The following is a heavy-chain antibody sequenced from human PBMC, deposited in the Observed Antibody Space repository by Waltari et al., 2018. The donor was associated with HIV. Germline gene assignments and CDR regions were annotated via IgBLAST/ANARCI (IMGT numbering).Heavy chain of an antibody. D-gene: IGHD3-22*01. CDR1: GFTFSNYA. CDR3: AKEGIIVITDAFDI. V-gene: IGHV3-23*01. Sequence: EVQLLESGGGLVQPGGSLRLSCAASGFTFSNYAMSWVCQAPGKGLEWVSSISGSGGSTYYADSVKGRFTVSRDNSKDTLFLQMNSLRAEDTALYYCAKEGIIVITDAFDIWGQGTMVIVSS. J-gene: IGHJ3*02. CDR2: ISGSGGST.